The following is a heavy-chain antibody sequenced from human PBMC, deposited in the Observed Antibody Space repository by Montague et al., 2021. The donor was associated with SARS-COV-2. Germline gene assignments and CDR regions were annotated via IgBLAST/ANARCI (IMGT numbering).Heavy chain of an antibody. Sequence: ETLSLTSSVAGGSITDRTYDWGCIRQSPGKGLEWIGAMNYSGTTYYXPCLKSRVTVSLDTAKNQFSLKMTSVTAADTAVYYCARHWGIAAAGNWGQGTLVTVSS. CDR1: GGSITDRTYD. CDR3: ARHWGIAAAGN. D-gene: IGHD6-13*01. CDR2: MNYSGTT. V-gene: IGHV4-39*01. J-gene: IGHJ4*02.